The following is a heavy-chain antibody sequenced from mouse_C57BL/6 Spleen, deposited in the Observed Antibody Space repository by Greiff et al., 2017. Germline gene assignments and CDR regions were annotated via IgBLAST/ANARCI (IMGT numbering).Heavy chain of an antibody. CDR2: IYPSDSET. Sequence: QVQLQQSGAELVRPGSSVKLSCKASGYTFTSYWMDWVKQRPGQGLEWIGNIYPSDSETHYNQKFKDKATLTVDKSSSTAYMQLSSLTSEDSAVYYCARSAYYYAMDYWGQGTSVTVSS. CDR1: GYTFTSYW. CDR3: ARSAYYYAMDY. V-gene: IGHV1-61*01. J-gene: IGHJ4*01.